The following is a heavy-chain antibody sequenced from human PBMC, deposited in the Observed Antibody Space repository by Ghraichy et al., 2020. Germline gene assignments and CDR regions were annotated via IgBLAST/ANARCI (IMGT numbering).Heavy chain of an antibody. CDR2: INSDGSYT. Sequence: GGSLRLSCAASGFTFTPYSRYWVRHAPGKGLIWVSRINSDGSYTRNADFVKGRFTISRDNAKNTLYLQMDSLRAEDTAVYYCAAAYGDGANGPFDLWGQGT. D-gene: IGHD5-24*01. CDR3: AAAYGDGANGPFDL. J-gene: IGHJ4*02. CDR1: GFTFTPYS. V-gene: IGHV3-74*01.